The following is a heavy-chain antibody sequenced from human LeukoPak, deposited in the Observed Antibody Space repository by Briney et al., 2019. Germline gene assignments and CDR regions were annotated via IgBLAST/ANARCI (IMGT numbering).Heavy chain of an antibody. V-gene: IGHV1-58*02. CDR1: GFTFTSSA. J-gene: IGHJ4*02. CDR3: AVLPGVVTATQVDY. D-gene: IGHD2-21*02. CDR2: IVVGSGNT. Sequence: GASVKVSCKASGFTFTSSAMQWVRQARGQRLERIGWIVVGSGNTNYAQKFQERVTITRDMSTSTAYMELSSLRSEDTAVYYCAVLPGVVTATQVDYWGQGTLVTVSS.